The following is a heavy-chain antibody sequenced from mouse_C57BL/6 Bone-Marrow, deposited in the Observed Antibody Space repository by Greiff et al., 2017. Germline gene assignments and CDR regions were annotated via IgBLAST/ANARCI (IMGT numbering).Heavy chain of an antibody. J-gene: IGHJ2*01. V-gene: IGHV1-9*01. D-gene: IGHD1-1*01. CDR1: GYTFTGYW. CDR2: ILPGSGST. CDR3: AREGGSIPYYFDY. Sequence: VQLVESGAELMKPGASVKLSCKASGYTFTGYWIEWVKQRPGHGLEWIGEILPGSGSTNYNEKVKGKVTFTADTSSNTAYMQLSSLTTEDTAIYYCAREGGSIPYYFDYWGQGTTLTVSS.